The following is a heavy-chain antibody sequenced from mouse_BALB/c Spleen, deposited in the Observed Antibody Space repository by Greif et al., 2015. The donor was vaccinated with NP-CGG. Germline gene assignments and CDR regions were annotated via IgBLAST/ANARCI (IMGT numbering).Heavy chain of an antibody. CDR1: GYTFTSYY. Sequence: VQLQQSGAELVKPGASVKLSCKASGYTFTSYYMYWVKQRPGQGLEWIGGINPSNGGTNFNEKFKSKATLTVDKSSSXAYMQLSSLTSEDSAVYYCTRRSYRGAMDYWGQGTSVTVSS. CDR2: INPSNGGT. CDR3: TRRSYRGAMDY. V-gene: IGHV1S81*02. J-gene: IGHJ4*01. D-gene: IGHD1-1*01.